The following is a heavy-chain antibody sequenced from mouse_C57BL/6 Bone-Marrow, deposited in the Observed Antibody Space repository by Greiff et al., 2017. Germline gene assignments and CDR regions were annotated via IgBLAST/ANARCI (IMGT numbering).Heavy chain of an antibody. CDR2: IDPSDSYT. CDR3: AGGITTGFAY. Sequence: QVQLQQPGAELVKPGASVKLSCKASGYTFTSYWMQWVKQRPGQGLEWIGEIDPSDSYTNYNQKFKGKATLTVDTSSSTAYMQLSSLTSEDSAVYYCAGGITTGFAYWGQGTLVTVSA. V-gene: IGHV1-50*01. D-gene: IGHD1-1*01. J-gene: IGHJ3*01. CDR1: GYTFTSYW.